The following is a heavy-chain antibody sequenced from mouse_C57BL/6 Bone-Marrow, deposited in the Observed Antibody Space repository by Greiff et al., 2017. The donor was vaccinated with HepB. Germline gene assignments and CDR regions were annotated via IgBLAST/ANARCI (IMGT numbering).Heavy chain of an antibody. CDR3: ASSYAMDY. J-gene: IGHJ4*01. V-gene: IGHV1-82*01. CDR1: GYAFSSSW. Sequence: QVQLQQSGPELVKPGASVKISCKASGYAFSSSWMNWVKQRPGKGLEWIGRIYPGDGDTNYNGKFKGKATLTADKSSSTAYMQLSSLTSEDSAVYFCASSYAMDYWGQGTSVTVSS. CDR2: IYPGDGDT.